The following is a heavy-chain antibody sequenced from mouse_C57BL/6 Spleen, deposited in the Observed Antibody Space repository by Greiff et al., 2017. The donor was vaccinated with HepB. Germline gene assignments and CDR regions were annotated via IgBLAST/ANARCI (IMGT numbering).Heavy chain of an antibody. CDR3: AKLHYGNVAGYFDV. Sequence: QVHVKQSGPGLVQPSQSLSITCTVSGFSFTSYGVHWVRQSPGKGLEWLGVIWRGGSTDYNAAFMSRLSITKDNSKSQVFFKMNSLQADDTAIYYCAKLHYGNVAGYFDVWGTGTTVTVSS. D-gene: IGHD2-1*01. V-gene: IGHV2-5*01. J-gene: IGHJ1*03. CDR2: IWRGGST. CDR1: GFSFTSYG.